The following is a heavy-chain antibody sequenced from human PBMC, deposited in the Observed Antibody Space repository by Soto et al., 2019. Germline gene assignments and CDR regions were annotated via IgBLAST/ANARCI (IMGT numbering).Heavy chain of an antibody. Sequence: SETLSLTCTVSGGSISSTYWSWIRQPPGKGLEWIGYIYYSGYTNYNPSLKSRVTMSVDTSKNQFSLKLSSVTAADTAVYYCARLQNLNWFDPWGQGTLVTVSS. J-gene: IGHJ5*02. CDR2: IYYSGYT. CDR1: GGSISSTY. V-gene: IGHV4-59*08. CDR3: ARLQNLNWFDP.